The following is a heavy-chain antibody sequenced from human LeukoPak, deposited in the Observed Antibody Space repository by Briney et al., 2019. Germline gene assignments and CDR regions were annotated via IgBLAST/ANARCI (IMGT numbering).Heavy chain of an antibody. Sequence: GGSLRLSCAASGFTFSNYWMTWVRQAPGKGLEWVANINRDGSERYYVDSVKGRFTISRDDAKSSLYLQMNSLRAEDTAVYYCARVNYDFWSGYSTGFDPWGQGTLVTVSS. CDR2: INRDGSER. V-gene: IGHV3-7*01. D-gene: IGHD3-3*01. CDR1: GFTFSNYW. J-gene: IGHJ5*02. CDR3: ARVNYDFWSGYSTGFDP.